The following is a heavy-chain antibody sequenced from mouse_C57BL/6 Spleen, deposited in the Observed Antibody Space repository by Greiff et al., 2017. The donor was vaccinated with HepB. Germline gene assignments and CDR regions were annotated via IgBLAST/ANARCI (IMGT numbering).Heavy chain of an antibody. CDR2: INPSNGGT. Sequence: VQLQQSGTELVKPGASVKLSCKASGYTFTSYWMHWVKQRPGQGLEWIGNINPSNGGTNYNEKFKSKATLTVDKSSSPAYMQLSSLTSEDSAVYYCAREGVYDYDSFAYWGQGTLVTVSA. CDR3: AREGVYDYDSFAY. J-gene: IGHJ3*01. V-gene: IGHV1-53*01. CDR1: GYTFTSYW. D-gene: IGHD2-4*01.